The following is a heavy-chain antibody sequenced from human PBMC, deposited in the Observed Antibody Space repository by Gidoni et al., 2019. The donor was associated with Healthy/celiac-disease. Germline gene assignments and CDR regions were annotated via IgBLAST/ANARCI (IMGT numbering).Heavy chain of an antibody. Sequence: EVRLVESGGGLIQPGGSLRLSCAASGFTVSSNYMSWVRQAPGKGLEWGSVIYSGGSTKYGDSVKGRFTISRDNSKNTMYLQMNSLRAEETAVYYCARVGDYGDYGVGAFDIWGPGTMVTVSS. CDR2: IYSGGST. CDR1: GFTVSSNY. D-gene: IGHD4-17*01. CDR3: ARVGDYGDYGVGAFDI. V-gene: IGHV3-53*01. J-gene: IGHJ3*02.